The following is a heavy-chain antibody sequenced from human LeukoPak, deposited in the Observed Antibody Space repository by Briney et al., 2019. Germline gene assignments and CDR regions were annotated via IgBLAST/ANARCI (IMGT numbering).Heavy chain of an antibody. CDR3: AKPQHIVVVGDAFDI. CDR2: FDSGVGEA. Sequence: ASLKVSCKASGHTLTNFSMQWVRQAPGKGLEWMGGFDSGVGEAIYAQNLQGRFTITEDTSTNTAYMELRSLRSDDTAVYYCAKPQHIVVVGDAFDIWGQGTMVTVSS. D-gene: IGHD2-15*01. J-gene: IGHJ3*02. CDR1: GHTLTNFS. V-gene: IGHV1-24*01.